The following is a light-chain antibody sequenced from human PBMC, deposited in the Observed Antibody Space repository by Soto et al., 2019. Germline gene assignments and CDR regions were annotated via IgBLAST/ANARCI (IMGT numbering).Light chain of an antibody. J-gene: IGKJ1*01. Sequence: SPATLSVSPGERATLSCRASPSVNGNLAWYQPQPCQAHRPIMYSTSIRATGIPDRFSGSGSGTDFTLTISRLDPQDLAVYYCQHYDRAPMWTGGQGTKLAIK. CDR3: QHYDRAPMWT. V-gene: IGKV3-20*01. CDR1: PSVNGN. CDR2: STS.